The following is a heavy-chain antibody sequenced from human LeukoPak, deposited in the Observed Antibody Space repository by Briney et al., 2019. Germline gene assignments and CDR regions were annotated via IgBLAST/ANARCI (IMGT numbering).Heavy chain of an antibody. J-gene: IGHJ4*02. CDR3: ANYNWRDGSFLVFDY. CDR1: GYTLTELS. D-gene: IGHD1-20*01. V-gene: IGHV1-24*01. CDR2: FDPEDGET. Sequence: ASVKVSCKVSGYTLTELSMHWVRQAPGKGLEWMGGFDPEDGETIYAQKFQGRVTMTEDTSTDTAYMELSSLRSEDTAVYYCANYNWRDGSFLVFDYGGQGPLIIVS.